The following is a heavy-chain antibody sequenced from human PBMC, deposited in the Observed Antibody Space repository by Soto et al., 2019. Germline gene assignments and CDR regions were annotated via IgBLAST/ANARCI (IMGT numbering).Heavy chain of an antibody. CDR2: IYHSGST. CDR3: ARDKDYYDSSGYYNWFDP. V-gene: IGHV4-38-2*02. J-gene: IGHJ5*02. Sequence: ASETLSLTCAVSGYSISIGYYCGCIRQPPGKGLEWIGSIYHSGSTYYNPSLKSRVTISVDTSKNQFSLKLSSVTAADTAVYYCARDKDYYDSSGYYNWFDPWGQGTLVTVSS. D-gene: IGHD3-22*01. CDR1: GYSISIGYY.